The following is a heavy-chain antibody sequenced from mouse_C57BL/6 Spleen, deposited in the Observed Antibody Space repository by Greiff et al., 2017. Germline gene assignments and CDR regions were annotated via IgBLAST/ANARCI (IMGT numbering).Heavy chain of an antibody. Sequence: DVKLVESGEGLVKPGGSLKLSCAASGFTFSSYAMSWVRQTPEKRLEWVAYISSGGDYIYYADTVKGRFTISRDNARNTLYLPMSSLKSEDTAMYYCTRDGSNSVGEKTWFAYWGQGTLVTVSA. CDR3: TRDGSNSVGEKTWFAY. CDR1: GFTFSSYA. CDR2: ISSGGDYI. J-gene: IGHJ3*01. V-gene: IGHV5-9-1*02. D-gene: IGHD2-5*01.